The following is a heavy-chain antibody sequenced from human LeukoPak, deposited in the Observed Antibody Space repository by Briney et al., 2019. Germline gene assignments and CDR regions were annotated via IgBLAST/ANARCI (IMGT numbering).Heavy chain of an antibody. D-gene: IGHD3-22*01. CDR3: ARTDYDNTWRVCWYFDL. CDR2: IYTSAST. V-gene: IGHV4-4*07. CDR1: GGSISSYY. Sequence: WETLSLTCTVSGGSISSYYWSWIRQPAGKGLEWIGRIYTSASTNYNPSLKSRVTMSVDTSKNQFSLKLSSVTAADTAVYYCARTDYDNTWRVCWYFDLWGRATLLTVSS. J-gene: IGHJ2*01.